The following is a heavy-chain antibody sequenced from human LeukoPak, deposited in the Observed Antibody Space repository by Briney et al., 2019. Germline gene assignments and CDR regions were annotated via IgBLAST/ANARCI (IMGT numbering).Heavy chain of an antibody. CDR2: IYYSGST. D-gene: IGHD3-22*01. J-gene: IGHJ4*02. CDR1: GGSISSSSYY. CDR3: ARENDSSGPFDY. V-gene: IGHV4-39*07. Sequence: SETLSLTCTVSGGSISSSSYYWGWIRQPPGKGLEWIGSIYYSGSTYYNPSLESRVTISVDTSKNQFSLKLSSVTAADTAVYYCARENDSSGPFDYWGQGTLVTVSS.